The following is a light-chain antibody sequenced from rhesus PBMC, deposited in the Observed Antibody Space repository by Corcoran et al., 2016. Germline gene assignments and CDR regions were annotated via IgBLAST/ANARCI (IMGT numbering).Light chain of an antibody. CDR1: QRVSSS. Sequence: EIVMTQSPATLSLSPGERATLSCRASQRVSSSLAWYQQKPGPAPKLLIYGASSRATGIPDRFSGGGSVTEFTLTRNGLATEGVGVYDCQQAYRWPYSFGPGTKVEIK. CDR2: GAS. CDR3: QQAYRWPYS. V-gene: IGKV3-42*01. J-gene: IGKJ2*01.